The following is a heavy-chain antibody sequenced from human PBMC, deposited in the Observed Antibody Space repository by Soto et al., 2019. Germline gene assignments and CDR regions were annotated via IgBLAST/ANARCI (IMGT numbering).Heavy chain of an antibody. CDR1: GVTFSTST. CDR2: IIPILGTA. CDR3: ARAGFVSGSNEFSGMDV. D-gene: IGHD6-19*01. Sequence: VQLVQSGAEVRKPGSSVKVSCQVSGVTFSTSTITWVRQAPGQGLEWMGSIIPILGTAKSTQKFQGRVTITADESASVAYMELSSLRSEDTAVYYCARAGFVSGSNEFSGMDVWGQGTTVTFSS. V-gene: IGHV1-69*11. J-gene: IGHJ6*02.